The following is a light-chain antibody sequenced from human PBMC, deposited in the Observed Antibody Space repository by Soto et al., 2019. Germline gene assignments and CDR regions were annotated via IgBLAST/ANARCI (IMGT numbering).Light chain of an antibody. V-gene: IGKV1-5*03. CDR1: QSISRW. Sequence: DIQMTQSPSTLSASVGDRVTITCRASQSISRWLAWYQQKAGKAPKVVIYKASTLESGVPDRFSGSGSGTDFTLKISRVEAEDVGVYYCMQALQTPLTFGGGTKVEIK. J-gene: IGKJ4*01. CDR3: MQALQTPLT. CDR2: KAS.